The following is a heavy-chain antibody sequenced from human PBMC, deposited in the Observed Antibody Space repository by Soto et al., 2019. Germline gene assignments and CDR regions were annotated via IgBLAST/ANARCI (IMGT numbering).Heavy chain of an antibody. CDR2: ISAYNGNT. Sequence: QVQLVPSGAEVQKPGASVKVSCKASGYTFTSYGLTWVRQAPGHGLEWMGWISAYNGNTNYAQKPQGRVTMTTDTSTSTAYMELRSLRSDDTAVYYCARDHYGQKNYYYYYYMDVWGKGTTVTVSS. V-gene: IGHV1-18*01. CDR3: ARDHYGQKNYYYYYYMDV. CDR1: GYTFTSYG. J-gene: IGHJ6*03. D-gene: IGHD3-10*01.